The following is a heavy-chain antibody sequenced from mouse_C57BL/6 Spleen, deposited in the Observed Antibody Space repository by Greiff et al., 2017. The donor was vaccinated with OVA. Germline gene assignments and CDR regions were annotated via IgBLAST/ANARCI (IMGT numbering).Heavy chain of an antibody. D-gene: IGHD3-2*02. J-gene: IGHJ2*01. CDR1: GYTFTSYW. CDR2: IDPSDSYT. V-gene: IGHV1-69*01. CDR3: ARPYDSSGYFDY. Sequence: QVQLQQPGAELVMPGASVKLSCKASGYTFTSYWMHWVKQRPGQGLEWIGEIDPSDSYTTYNQKFKGKSTLTVDKSSSTAYMQLSSLTSEDSAVYYCARPYDSSGYFDYWGQGTTLTVSS.